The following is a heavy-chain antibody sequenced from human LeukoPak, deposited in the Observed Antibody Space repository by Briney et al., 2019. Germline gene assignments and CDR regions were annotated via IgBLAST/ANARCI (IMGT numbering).Heavy chain of an antibody. J-gene: IGHJ3*02. CDR1: GGSISSSSYY. CDR3: ARPPATAMRYDAFDI. Sequence: SETLSLTCTVSGGSISSSSYYWGWIRQPPGKGLEWIGSIYYSGSTYYNPSLKSRVTISVDTSKNQFSLKLSSVTAADTAVYYCARPPATAMRYDAFDIWGQGTMVTVSS. D-gene: IGHD1-26*01. CDR2: IYYSGST. V-gene: IGHV4-39*01.